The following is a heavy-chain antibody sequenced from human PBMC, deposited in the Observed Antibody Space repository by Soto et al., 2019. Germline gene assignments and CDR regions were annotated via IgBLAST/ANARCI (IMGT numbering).Heavy chain of an antibody. CDR3: AREMTTVTTGEK. CDR2: ISSSSSTI. Sequence: GGSLRPSFAASGITFSSYSMNWVRQAPGKGVEWVSYISSSSSTIYYADSVKGRFTNSRDNAKNSLYLQMSSLRDKDTAVYSGAREMTTVTTGEKWGQGTLVTVSS. D-gene: IGHD4-17*01. J-gene: IGHJ4*02. V-gene: IGHV3-48*02. CDR1: GITFSSYS.